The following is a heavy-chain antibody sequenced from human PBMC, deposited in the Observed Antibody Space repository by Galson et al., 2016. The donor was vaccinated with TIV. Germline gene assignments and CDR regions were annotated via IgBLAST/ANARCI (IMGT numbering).Heavy chain of an antibody. Sequence: SVKVSCKASGYTFTSFGLSWARQAPGQGLEWMGWISAYNGDTYFGQRVQGRVTMTTDTSTSTAYMELRSLRSDDTAVYYCARAPPLFHSSWPMDLWGQGTPVTVAS. D-gene: IGHD3-22*01. V-gene: IGHV1-18*01. CDR3: ARAPPLFHSSWPMDL. J-gene: IGHJ4*02. CDR2: ISAYNGDT. CDR1: GYTFTSFG.